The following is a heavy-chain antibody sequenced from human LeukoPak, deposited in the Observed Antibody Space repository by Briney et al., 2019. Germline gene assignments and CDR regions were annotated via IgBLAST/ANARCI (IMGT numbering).Heavy chain of an antibody. CDR2: INPHSGDA. J-gene: IGHJ4*02. CDR3: ARDGDGRINFDY. D-gene: IGHD5-24*01. V-gene: IGHV1-2*02. Sequence: APVKVSCKASGYTFTDYYIHWVRQAPGQGLEWMAWINPHSGDANYAPKFQGRITLTRDTSVSIDYMELSSLTSDDTAVYYCARDGDGRINFDYWGQGTLVTVSS. CDR1: GYTFTDYY.